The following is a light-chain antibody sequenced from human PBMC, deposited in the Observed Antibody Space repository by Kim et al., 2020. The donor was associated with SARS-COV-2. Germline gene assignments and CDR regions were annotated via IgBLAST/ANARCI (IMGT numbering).Light chain of an antibody. V-gene: IGLV2-23*02. CDR3: CSYAGATKYV. Sequence: QSALTQPASVSGSPGQSITIFCTGTSGGVGRYNLVSWYEQRPGKAPNLIVYEVRRRPSGVSNRFAGSKSGNTASLTISGLQAEDEADYYCCSYAGATKYVFGTGTKVTVL. CDR2: EVR. J-gene: IGLJ1*01. CDR1: SGGVGRYNL.